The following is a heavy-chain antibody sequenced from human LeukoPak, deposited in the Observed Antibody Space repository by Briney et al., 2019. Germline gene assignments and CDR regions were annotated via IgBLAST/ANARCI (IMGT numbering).Heavy chain of an antibody. V-gene: IGHV4-30-4*08. J-gene: IGHJ3*02. CDR3: ASINWGWNVFDI. CDR1: GGSISNPYYC. Sequence: SETLSLTCTVSGGSISNPYYCWSWIRQPPGRGLEWIGHMYDSGRTYYNPSLKSRVTISEDTSKNQFSLRLSSVTAADTAVYYCASINWGWNVFDIWGQGTMVTVSS. D-gene: IGHD7-27*01. CDR2: MYDSGRT.